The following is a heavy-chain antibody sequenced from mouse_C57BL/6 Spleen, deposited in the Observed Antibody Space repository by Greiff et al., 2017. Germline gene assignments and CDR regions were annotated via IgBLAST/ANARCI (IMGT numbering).Heavy chain of an antibody. CDR3: ARSGYDYANYAMDY. J-gene: IGHJ4*01. CDR2: IYPGGGYT. D-gene: IGHD2-4*01. CDR1: GYTFTNYW. V-gene: IGHV1-63*01. Sequence: QVQLKQSGAELVRPGTSVKMSCKASGYTFTNYWIGWAKQRPGHGLEWIGDIYPGGGYTNYNEKFKGKATLTADKSSSTAYMQFSSLTSEDSAIYYCARSGYDYANYAMDYWGQGTSVTVSS.